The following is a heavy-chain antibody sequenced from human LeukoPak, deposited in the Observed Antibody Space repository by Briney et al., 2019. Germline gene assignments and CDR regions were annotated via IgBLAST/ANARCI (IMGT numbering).Heavy chain of an antibody. J-gene: IGHJ6*02. CDR2: ISSNGGST. Sequence: GGSLRLSCAASGFTFSSYAMHWVRQAPGKGLEYVSAISSNGGSTYYANSVKGRFTISRDNSKNTLYLQMGSLRAEDMAVYYCAREPLPIPYYYYGMDVWGQGTTVTVSS. CDR3: AREPLPIPYYYYGMDV. CDR1: GFTFSSYA. V-gene: IGHV3-64*01. D-gene: IGHD1-26*01.